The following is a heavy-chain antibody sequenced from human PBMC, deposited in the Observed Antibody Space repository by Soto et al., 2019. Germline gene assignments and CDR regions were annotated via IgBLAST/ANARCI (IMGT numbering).Heavy chain of an antibody. CDR1: GYTFTSCG. CDR2: ISPYKGNT. D-gene: IGHD3-10*01. CDR3: VRDLDGSGSYYTDY. V-gene: IGHV1-18*01. J-gene: IGHJ4*02. Sequence: GASVKVSCKASGYTFTSCGISWVRQAPGQGLEWMGWISPYKGNTNYAQKLQGRVTMTTDTSTSTAYMELRSLRSDDTAVYYCVRDLDGSGSYYTDYWGQGTLVTVSS.